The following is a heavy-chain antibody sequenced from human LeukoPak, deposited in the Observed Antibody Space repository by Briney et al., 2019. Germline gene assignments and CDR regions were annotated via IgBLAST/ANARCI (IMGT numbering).Heavy chain of an antibody. CDR3: ARGRGITGTTFWFDP. Sequence: ASVKVSCKASGYTFTGYYMHWVRQAPGQGLEWMGWINPNSGGTNYAQKFQGRVTMTRDTSISTAYMELSRLRSDDTAVYYCARGRGITGTTFWFDPWGQGTLVTVSS. J-gene: IGHJ5*02. CDR2: INPNSGGT. V-gene: IGHV1-2*02. D-gene: IGHD1-7*01. CDR1: GYTFTGYY.